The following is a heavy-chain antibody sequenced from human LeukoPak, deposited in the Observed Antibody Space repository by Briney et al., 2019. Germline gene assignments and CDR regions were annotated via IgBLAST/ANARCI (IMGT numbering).Heavy chain of an antibody. CDR2: ISGSGSST. CDR1: GFTFSSYA. V-gene: IGHV3-23*01. J-gene: IGHJ4*02. Sequence: GGSLRLSCAASGFTFSSYAMSWVRQAPGKGLEWVSAISGSGSSTYYADSVKGRFTISRDNSKNTLYLQMNSLRAEDTAVYYCASIVGATPLDYWGQGTLVTVSS. D-gene: IGHD1-26*01. CDR3: ASIVGATPLDY.